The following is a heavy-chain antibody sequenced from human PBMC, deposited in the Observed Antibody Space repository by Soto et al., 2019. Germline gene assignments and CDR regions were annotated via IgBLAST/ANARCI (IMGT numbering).Heavy chain of an antibody. CDR3: ACMITFGGVIADY. V-gene: IGHV3-23*01. CDR2: ISGSGGST. CDR1: GFTFSSYA. J-gene: IGHJ4*02. Sequence: GGSLRLSCAASGFTFSSYAMSWVRQAPGKGLEWVSAISGSGGSTDYADSVKGRFTISRDNSKNTLYLQMNSLRAEDTAVYYCACMITFGGVIADYWGQGTLVTVSS. D-gene: IGHD3-16*02.